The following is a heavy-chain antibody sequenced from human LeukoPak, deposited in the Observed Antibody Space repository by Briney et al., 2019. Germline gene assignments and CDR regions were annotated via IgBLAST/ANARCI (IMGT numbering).Heavy chain of an antibody. J-gene: IGHJ6*02. CDR1: GFTFRSHG. D-gene: IGHD3-10*01. CDR3: ARDGQNGSPYATDV. Sequence: GGSLRLSCAASGFTFRSHGMHWVRQAPGKRLEWVAGIWYDGSNEDYADSVKGRFTISRDNSKNTLYLQMNSLRVEDTAVYYCARDGQNGSPYATDVWGQGTTVTVSS. V-gene: IGHV3-33*01. CDR2: IWYDGSNE.